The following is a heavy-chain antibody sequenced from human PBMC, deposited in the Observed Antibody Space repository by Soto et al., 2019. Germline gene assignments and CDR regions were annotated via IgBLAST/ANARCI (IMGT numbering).Heavy chain of an antibody. CDR2: IYWDDDK. D-gene: IGHD3-10*01. CDR3: ARGWFGELLDY. J-gene: IGHJ4*02. CDR1: GFSLSTSGVG. Sequence: QITLKESGPTLVKPTQTLTLTCTFSGFSLSTSGVGVGWIRQPPGKALEWLVLIYWDDDKRYSPSLKSRLTXTXXTSKNPVVLTMTNMDPVDTATYYCARGWFGELLDYWGQGTLVTVSS. V-gene: IGHV2-5*02.